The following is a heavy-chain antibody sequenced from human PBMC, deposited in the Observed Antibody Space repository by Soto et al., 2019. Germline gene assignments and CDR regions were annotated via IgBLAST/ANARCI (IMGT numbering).Heavy chain of an antibody. CDR3: ARGDGSYSAEYFHH. J-gene: IGHJ1*01. CDR1: GFTFSSYG. D-gene: IGHD1-26*01. Sequence: QVQLVESGGGVVQPGRSLRLSCAASGFTFSSYGMHWVRQAPGKGLEWVAVIWYDGSNKYYADSVKGRFTISRDNSKNTLYLQMNSLRAEDTAVYYCARGDGSYSAEYFHHWGQGTLVTVSS. V-gene: IGHV3-33*01. CDR2: IWYDGSNK.